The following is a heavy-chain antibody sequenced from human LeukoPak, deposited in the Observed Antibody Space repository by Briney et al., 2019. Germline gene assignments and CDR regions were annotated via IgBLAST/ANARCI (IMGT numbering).Heavy chain of an antibody. V-gene: IGHV3-30*18. CDR3: AKFAAAEDSDAFDI. Sequence: GRSLRLSCAASGFTFSSYGMHWVRQAPGKGLEWVAVISYDGGNKYYADSVKGRFTISRDNSKNTLYLQMNSPRAEDTAVYYCAKFAAAEDSDAFDIWGQGTMVTVSS. CDR2: ISYDGGNK. J-gene: IGHJ3*02. CDR1: GFTFSSYG. D-gene: IGHD2-2*01.